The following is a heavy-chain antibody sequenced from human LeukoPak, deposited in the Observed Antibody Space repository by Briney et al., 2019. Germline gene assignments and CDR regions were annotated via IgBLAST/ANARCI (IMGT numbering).Heavy chain of an antibody. V-gene: IGHV4-4*07. CDR3: ARVVPAALHSYYFDY. D-gene: IGHD2-2*01. CDR2: IYTSGST. Sequence: SETLSLTCTVSGGSISSYYWSWIRQPAGKGLEWIGRIYTSGSTNYNPSLKSRVTMSVDTSKNQFSLKLSSVTAADTAVYYCARVVPAALHSYYFDYWGQGTLVTVSS. J-gene: IGHJ4*02. CDR1: GGSISSYY.